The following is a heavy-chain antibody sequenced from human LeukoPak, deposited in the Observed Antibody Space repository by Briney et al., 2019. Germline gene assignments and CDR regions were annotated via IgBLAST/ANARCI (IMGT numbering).Heavy chain of an antibody. J-gene: IGHJ4*02. CDR1: GVTFSTYG. D-gene: IGHD3-22*01. CDR3: AKIRSSGAENDY. Sequence: GGSLRLSCAASGVTFSTYGMHWVRQAPGKGLEWVAFIRYDGRNKYYADSVKGRFTISRDNSKNALYLQMNSLRAEDTAVYYCAKIRSSGAENDYWGQGTLVTVSS. CDR2: IRYDGRNK. V-gene: IGHV3-30*02.